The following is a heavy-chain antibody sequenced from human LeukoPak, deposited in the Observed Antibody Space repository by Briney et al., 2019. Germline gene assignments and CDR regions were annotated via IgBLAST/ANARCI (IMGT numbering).Heavy chain of an antibody. V-gene: IGHV3-23*01. CDR2: ISGSGGST. D-gene: IGHD6-19*01. CDR3: AKDQQWLVEWYYYMDV. CDR1: GFTFSSYA. J-gene: IGHJ6*03. Sequence: QPGGSLRLSCAASGFTFSSYAMSWVRQAPGKGLEWVSAISGSGGSTYYADSVKGRFTISRDNSKNTLYLQMNGLRAEDTAVYYCAKDQQWLVEWYYYMDVWGKGTTVTVSS.